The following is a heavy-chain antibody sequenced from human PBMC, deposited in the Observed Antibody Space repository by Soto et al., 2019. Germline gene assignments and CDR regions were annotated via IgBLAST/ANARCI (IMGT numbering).Heavy chain of an antibody. CDR3: ARDPSYYGMDV. CDR2: INAGNGNT. J-gene: IGHJ6*02. Sequence: ASVKVSCKPSGYTFTSYAMHWVRQAPGQRLEWMGWINAGNGNTKYSQKFQGRVTITRDTSASTAYMELSSLRSEDTAVYYCARDPSYYGMDVWGQGTTVTVSS. V-gene: IGHV1-3*01. CDR1: GYTFTSYA.